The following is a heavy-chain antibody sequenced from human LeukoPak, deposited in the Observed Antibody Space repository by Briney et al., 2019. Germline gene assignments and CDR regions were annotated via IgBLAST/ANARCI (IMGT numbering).Heavy chain of an antibody. D-gene: IGHD3-10*01. Sequence: GGSLRLSCAASGFTFSSYEMNWVRQASGRGLEWVGRIRSKANSYATAYAASVKGRFTISRDDSKNTAYLQMNSLRAEDTAVYYCARAFMVRSPAMDVWGKGTTVTISS. CDR3: ARAFMVRSPAMDV. J-gene: IGHJ6*04. CDR1: GFTFSSYE. CDR2: IRSKANSYAT. V-gene: IGHV3-73*01.